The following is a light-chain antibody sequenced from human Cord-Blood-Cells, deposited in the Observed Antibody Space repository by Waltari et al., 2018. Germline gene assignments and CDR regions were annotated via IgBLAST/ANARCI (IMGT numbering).Light chain of an antibody. J-gene: IGLJ1*01. CDR3: CSYAGSSYV. Sequence: QSALTQPASVSGSPGQSITISCTGTSSDVGSYNLVSWYQQHPGKAPKLMIYEGSKRPSVVSNRFSGSKSGNMASLTISGLQAEDEADYYCCSYAGSSYVFGTGTKVTVL. V-gene: IGLV2-23*01. CDR2: EGS. CDR1: SSDVGSYNL.